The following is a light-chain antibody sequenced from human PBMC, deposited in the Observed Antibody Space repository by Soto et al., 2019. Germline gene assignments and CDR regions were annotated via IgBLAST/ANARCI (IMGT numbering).Light chain of an antibody. CDR2: DAS. V-gene: IGKV3-11*01. J-gene: IGKJ3*01. Sequence: EIVLTQSPATLSLSPGERATLSCRASQSISSYLAWYQHKPDHAPRLLIYDASNMATGIPARFSGSGSVTDYTLTINSLEPEDCAVYYCDHRSTWPFTFGLGTKVDIK. CDR1: QSISSY. CDR3: DHRSTWPFT.